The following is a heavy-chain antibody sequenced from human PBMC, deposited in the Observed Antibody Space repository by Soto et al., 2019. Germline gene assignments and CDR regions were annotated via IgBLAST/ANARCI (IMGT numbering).Heavy chain of an antibody. CDR3: ARGPGIQLWLSPHY. V-gene: IGHV4-31*03. J-gene: IGHJ4*02. Sequence: PSETMSLTCTVSGGSISSGGYYWSWIRQHPGKGLEWIGYIYYSGSTYYNPSLKSRVTISVDTSKNQFSLKLSSVTAADTAVYYCARGPGIQLWLSPHYWGQANLCTGS. CDR1: GGSISSGGYY. CDR2: IYYSGST. D-gene: IGHD5-18*01.